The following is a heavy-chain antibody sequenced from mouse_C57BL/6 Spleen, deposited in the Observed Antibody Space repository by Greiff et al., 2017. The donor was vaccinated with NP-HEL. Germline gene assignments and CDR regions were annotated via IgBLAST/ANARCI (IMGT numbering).Heavy chain of an antibody. V-gene: IGHV5-17*01. CDR1: GFTFSDYG. CDR2: ISSGSSTI. Sequence: EVHLVESGGGLVKPGGSLKLSCAASGFTFSDYGMHWVRQAPEKGLEWVAYISSGSSTIYYADTVKGRFTISRDNAKNTLFLQMTSLRSEDTAMYYCARENGTGFAYWGQGTLVTVSA. CDR3: ARENGTGFAY. D-gene: IGHD3-3*01. J-gene: IGHJ3*01.